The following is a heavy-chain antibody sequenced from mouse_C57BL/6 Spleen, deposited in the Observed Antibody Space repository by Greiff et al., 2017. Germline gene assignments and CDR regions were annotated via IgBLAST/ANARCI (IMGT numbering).Heavy chain of an antibody. J-gene: IGHJ4*01. V-gene: IGHV5-17*01. Sequence: EVQGVESGGGLVKPGGSLKLSCAASGFTFSDYGMHWVRQAPEKGLEWVAYISSGSSTIYYADTVKGRFTISRDNAKNTLFLQMTRLRSEDTAMYYCARPDDYYAMDYWGQGTSVTVSS. CDR3: ARPDDYYAMDY. CDR1: GFTFSDYG. CDR2: ISSGSSTI.